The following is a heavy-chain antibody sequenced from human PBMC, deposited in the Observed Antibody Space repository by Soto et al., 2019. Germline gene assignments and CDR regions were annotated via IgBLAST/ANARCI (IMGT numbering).Heavy chain of an antibody. Sequence: GGSLRLSCAVSGFTFRSYSMNWVRQAPGKGLEWVSYINSDSSTIYYADSVKGRFTISRDNAKNSLFLQMDTLRDEDTAVYYCTTTLRSTAYYWGQGTLVTV. CDR1: GFTFRSYS. D-gene: IGHD4-17*01. CDR2: INSDSSTI. V-gene: IGHV3-48*02. J-gene: IGHJ4*02. CDR3: TTTLRSTAYY.